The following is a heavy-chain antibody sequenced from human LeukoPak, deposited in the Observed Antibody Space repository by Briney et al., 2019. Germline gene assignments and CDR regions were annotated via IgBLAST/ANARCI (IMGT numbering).Heavy chain of an antibody. CDR1: GFSLSAYG. J-gene: IGHJ4*02. V-gene: IGHV3-33*01. Sequence: GGSLRLSCAASGFSLSAYGVHWVRQAPGKGREWVAVIWYDGTSKDYADSVKGRFTFSRDNSKNTLYLQMNSLTVEDTAVYYCARSQSSSLIDYWGQGTLVTVSS. CDR3: ARSQSSSLIDY. CDR2: IWYDGTSK. D-gene: IGHD6-13*01.